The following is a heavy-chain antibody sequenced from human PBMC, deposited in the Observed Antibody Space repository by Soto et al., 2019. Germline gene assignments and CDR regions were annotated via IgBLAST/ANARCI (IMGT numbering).Heavy chain of an antibody. J-gene: IGHJ4*02. V-gene: IGHV3-48*01. CDR2: ISSSSSTI. Sequence: GGSLRLSCAASGFTFSSYSMNWVRQAPGKGLEWVSYISSSSSTIYYADSVKGRFTISRDNAKNSLYLQMNSLRAEDTAVYYCARDSSGGLRFFTLTDYWGQGTLVTVSS. CDR1: GFTFSSYS. D-gene: IGHD3-3*01. CDR3: ARDSSGGLRFFTLTDY.